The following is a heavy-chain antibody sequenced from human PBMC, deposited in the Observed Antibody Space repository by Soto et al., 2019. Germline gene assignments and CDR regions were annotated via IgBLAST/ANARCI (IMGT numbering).Heavy chain of an antibody. CDR1: GLTFSSYA. V-gene: IGHV3-23*01. CDR2: ISGSGGST. J-gene: IGHJ6*02. CDR3: AKGRSYYYYYGVDV. Sequence: PGGSLRLSCAASGLTFSSYAMSWVRQAPGKGLEWVSAISGSGGSTYYADSVKGRFTISRDNSKSTLYLQMNSLRAEDTALYYCAKGRSYYYYYGVDVWGQGTTVTVSS.